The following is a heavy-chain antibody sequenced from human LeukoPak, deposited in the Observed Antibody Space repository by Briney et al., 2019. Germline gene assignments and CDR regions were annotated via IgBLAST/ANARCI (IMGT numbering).Heavy chain of an antibody. J-gene: IGHJ6*03. CDR3: AKDRYYYDSSGKTYYYYYMDV. CDR1: GFTFSSYS. Sequence: PGGSLRLSCAASGFTFSSYSMNWVRQAPGKGLEWVSYISSSSSTIYYADSVKGRFTISRDNSKNTLYLQMNSLRAEDTAVYYCAKDRYYYDSSGKTYYYYYMDVWGKGTTVTISS. CDR2: ISSSSSTI. V-gene: IGHV3-48*01. D-gene: IGHD3-22*01.